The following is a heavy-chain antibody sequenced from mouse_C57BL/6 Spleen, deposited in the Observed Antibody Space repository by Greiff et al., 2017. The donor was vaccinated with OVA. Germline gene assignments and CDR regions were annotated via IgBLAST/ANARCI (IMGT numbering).Heavy chain of an antibody. CDR3: ARGVEYYCDY. J-gene: IGHJ2*01. Sequence: VQLQQSGPELVKPGASVKISCKASGYTFTDYYMNWVKQSHGKSLEWIGDINPNTGGTSYTQKFKGKATLTVDKSSSTAYMELRSLTSEDSAVYYCARGVEYYCDYWGQGTTLTVSS. CDR2: INPNTGGT. CDR1: GYTFTDYY. D-gene: IGHD1-1*01. V-gene: IGHV1-26*01.